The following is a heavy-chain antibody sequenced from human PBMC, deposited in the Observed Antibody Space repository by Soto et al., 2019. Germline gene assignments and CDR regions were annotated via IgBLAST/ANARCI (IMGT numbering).Heavy chain of an antibody. D-gene: IGHD6-13*01. J-gene: IGHJ4*02. CDR1: SGSISSSNW. Sequence: QVQLQESGPGLVKPSGTLSLTCAVSSGSISSSNWWSWVRQPPGKGLEWIGEIYHGGSTNYNPSLKSRVTISVDKSKNQFSLKLSSVTAADTAVYYCAGVAGVVTAGGYFDYWGQGTLVTVSS. CDR3: AGVAGVVTAGGYFDY. V-gene: IGHV4-4*02. CDR2: IYHGGST.